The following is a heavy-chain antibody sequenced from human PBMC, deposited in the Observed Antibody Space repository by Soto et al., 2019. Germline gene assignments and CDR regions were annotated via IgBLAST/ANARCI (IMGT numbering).Heavy chain of an antibody. CDR2: IFPSGAT. CDR3: ARGSAAKRYFDL. V-gene: IGHV4-30-4*01. CDR1: GVPISGSDYH. Sequence: QVQLEESGPGLVKPSQTLSLMCTVSGVPISGSDYHWSWIRQSPGKGLEWIGYIFPSGATHYNSSLGSRITMSVETFKSQFSLRLTAVTAADTAVYFCARGSAAKRYFDLWGRGTLVTVSS. J-gene: IGHJ2*01. D-gene: IGHD5-18*01.